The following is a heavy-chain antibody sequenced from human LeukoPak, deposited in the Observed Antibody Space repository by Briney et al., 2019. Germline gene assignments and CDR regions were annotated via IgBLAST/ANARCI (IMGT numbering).Heavy chain of an antibody. J-gene: IGHJ5*02. CDR1: GYTFTSYG. Sequence: ASVKVSCKASGYTFTSYGISWVRQAPGQGLEWMGWISAYNGNTDYAQKLQGRVTMTTDTSTSTAYMELRSLRSDDTAVYYCARELDIVVVPAAAGGNWFDPRGQGTLVTVSS. CDR2: ISAYNGNT. V-gene: IGHV1-18*01. CDR3: ARELDIVVVPAAAGGNWFDP. D-gene: IGHD2-2*03.